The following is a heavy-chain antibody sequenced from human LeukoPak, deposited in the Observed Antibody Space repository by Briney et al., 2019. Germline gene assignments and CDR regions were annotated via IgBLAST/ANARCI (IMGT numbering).Heavy chain of an antibody. J-gene: IGHJ6*03. CDR1: GYSISSGYY. V-gene: IGHV4-61*01. Sequence: SETLSLTCTVSGYSISSGYYWGWIRQPPGKGLEWIGYIYYSGSTNYNPSLKSRVTISVDTSKNQFSLKLSSVTAADTAVYYCARLDSSSTLYYYYYMDVWGKGTTVTVSS. CDR3: ARLDSSSTLYYYYYMDV. D-gene: IGHD6-6*01. CDR2: IYYSGST.